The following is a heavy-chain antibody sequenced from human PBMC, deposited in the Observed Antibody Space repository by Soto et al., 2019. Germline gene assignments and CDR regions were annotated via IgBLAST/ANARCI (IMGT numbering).Heavy chain of an antibody. J-gene: IGHJ4*02. V-gene: IGHV3-30*18. CDR2: MSYDETKK. CDR1: GFSLSSYA. Sequence: QVQLVESGGGVVQPGGSLRLSCATSGFSLSSYAMHWVRQAPGKGLEWVALMSYDETKKYYADSVKGRFTISRDTSKXXXXXXXXXLXVEDTAVYYCAKDRRDGDFMHILVVDFWGQGALVTVSS. D-gene: IGHD2-15*01. CDR3: AKDRRDGDFMHILVVDF.